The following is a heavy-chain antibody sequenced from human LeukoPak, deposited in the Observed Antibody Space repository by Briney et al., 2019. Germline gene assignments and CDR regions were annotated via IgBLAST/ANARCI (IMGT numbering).Heavy chain of an antibody. Sequence: GGSLRLSCAASGFTFSSYIMNWVRQAPGKGLEWVSYISSSSSTIYYADSVKGRFTISRDNAKNSLYLQMNSLRAEDTAVYYCARGSYDILTGYYESAFDIWGQGTMVTVSS. V-gene: IGHV3-48*04. J-gene: IGHJ3*02. CDR3: ARGSYDILTGYYESAFDI. CDR2: ISSSSSTI. D-gene: IGHD3-9*01. CDR1: GFTFSSYI.